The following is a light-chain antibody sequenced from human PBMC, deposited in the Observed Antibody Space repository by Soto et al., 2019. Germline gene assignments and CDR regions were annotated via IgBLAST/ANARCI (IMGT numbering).Light chain of an antibody. J-gene: IGLJ1*01. V-gene: IGLV2-18*02. CDR2: EVS. CDR3: SSYTSTSTYV. CDR1: SSDVGSYNR. Sequence: QSALTQPPSVSGSPGPSVTISCTGTSSDVGSYNRVSWYQQPPGTAPKLMIYEVSNRPSGVPDRFSGSKPGNTASLTISGLQSEDEADYYCSSYTSTSTYVFGTGSKLTVL.